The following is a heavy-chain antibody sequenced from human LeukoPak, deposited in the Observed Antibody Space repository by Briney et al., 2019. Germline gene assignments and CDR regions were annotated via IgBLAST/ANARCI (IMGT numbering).Heavy chain of an antibody. CDR2: IYTSGST. CDR1: GGSISSYY. CDR3: AREVAAAGTYYFDY. V-gene: IGHV4-4*07. Sequence: SETLSLTCIVSGGSISSYYWSWIRQPAGKGLEWIGRIYTSGSTNYNPSLKSRVTMSVDTSKNQFSLKLSSVTAADTAVYYCAREVAAAGTYYFDYWGQGTLVTVSS. D-gene: IGHD6-13*01. J-gene: IGHJ4*02.